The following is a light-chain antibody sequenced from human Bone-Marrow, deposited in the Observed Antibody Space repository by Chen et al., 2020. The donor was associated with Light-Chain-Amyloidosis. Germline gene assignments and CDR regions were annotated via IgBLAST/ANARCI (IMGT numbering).Light chain of an antibody. CDR3: QSYQGSSQGV. CDR1: SGSIATNY. CDR2: EDD. Sequence: NFMLPQPHSVSESPGKTVIISCTRSSGSIATNYVQWYQQRPGSSPTTVIYEDDQRPSGVPDRFSGSIDRSSNSASLTISGLETEDEADYYCQSYQGSSQGVFGGGTKLTVL. V-gene: IGLV6-57*01. J-gene: IGLJ3*02.